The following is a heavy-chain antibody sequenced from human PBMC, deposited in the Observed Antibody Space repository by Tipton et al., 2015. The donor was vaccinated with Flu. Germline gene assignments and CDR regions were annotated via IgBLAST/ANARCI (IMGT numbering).Heavy chain of an antibody. CDR2: IYREGNS. D-gene: IGHD4-11*01. V-gene: IGHV4-38-2*01. CDR3: ARRDYSNYVSDPKIWFNS. CDR1: GDSIGSRYY. J-gene: IGHJ5*01. Sequence: TLSLTCSVFGDSIGSRYYWAWLRQPPGKGLEWIGNIYREGNSYYSPSLKSRVTMSIDRSKNQFSLEMRSVTASATDVYYCARRDYSNYVSDPKIWFNSWGLGNLGTVSS.